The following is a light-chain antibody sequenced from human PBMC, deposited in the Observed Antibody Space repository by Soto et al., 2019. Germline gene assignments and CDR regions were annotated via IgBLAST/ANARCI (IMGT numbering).Light chain of an antibody. J-gene: IGKJ4*01. CDR3: QQTNITPLT. CDR2: AAS. V-gene: IGKV1-39*01. CDR1: QSISNS. Sequence: DIQMTQSPSSLSASVGDRVTISCRASQSISNSLNWYQQKPGNAPKLLIYAASSLQSGVPSRFSCSGAGTDFTLTISSLQPADCATYYCQQTNITPLTFGGGTKVEIK.